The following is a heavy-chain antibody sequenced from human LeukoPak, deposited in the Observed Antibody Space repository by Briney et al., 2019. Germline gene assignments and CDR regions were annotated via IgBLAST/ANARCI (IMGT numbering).Heavy chain of an antibody. J-gene: IGHJ5*02. V-gene: IGHV1-69*13. CDR3: ARTVAVAGTGWFDP. CDR2: IIPIFGTA. Sequence: SVKVSCKASGYTFTSYDINWVRQATGQGLEWMGGIIPIFGTANYAQKFQGRVTITADESTSTAYMELSSLRSEDTAVYYCARTVAVAGTGWFDPWGQGTLATVSS. D-gene: IGHD6-19*01. CDR1: GYTFTSYD.